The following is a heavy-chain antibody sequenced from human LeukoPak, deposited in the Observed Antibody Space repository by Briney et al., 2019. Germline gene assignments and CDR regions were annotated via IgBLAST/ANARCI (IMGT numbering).Heavy chain of an antibody. CDR3: ATEVVGYGDVHYFDS. CDR2: FDPADGEP. D-gene: IGHD4-17*01. CDR1: RYTLTEVS. J-gene: IGHJ4*02. V-gene: IGHV1-24*01. Sequence: GASAKVSCKISRYTLTEVSMHWVRQAPGKGLEWMGGFDPADGEPIYAQKFQGRVTMSEDTSTDTAYMDLSSLRSEDTAVYYCATEVVGYGDVHYFDSWGQGTLVTVSS.